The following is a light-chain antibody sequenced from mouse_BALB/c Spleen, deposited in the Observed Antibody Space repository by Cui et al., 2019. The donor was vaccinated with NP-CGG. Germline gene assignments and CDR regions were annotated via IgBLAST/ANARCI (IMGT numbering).Light chain of an antibody. Sequence: QAVVTQESPPTTSHGETVTLTCRSSTGAVTTSNYANWVQEKPDHLFTGLIGGTNNRAPGVPARFSGSLIGDKAALTITGAQTEDEAIYFCALWYSNHWVFGGGTKLTVL. CDR1: TGAVTTSNY. J-gene: IGLJ1*01. V-gene: IGLV1*01. CDR2: GTN. CDR3: ALWYSNHWV.